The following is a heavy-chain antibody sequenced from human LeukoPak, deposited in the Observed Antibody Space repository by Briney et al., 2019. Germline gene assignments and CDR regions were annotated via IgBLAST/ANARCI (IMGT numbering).Heavy chain of an antibody. CDR2: IHDSGSI. CDR1: AGSFSGYY. D-gene: IGHD3-10*01. Sequence: SETLSLTCAVDAGSFSGYYWSWIRQPPGKGLEWIGEIHDSGSINYNPSLKSRVTISVDTSKNQFSLKLSSVTAADTAVYYSARRGSGSISIQSNFDYWVQGTLVSVSS. V-gene: IGHV4-34*01. CDR3: ARRGSGSISIQSNFDY. J-gene: IGHJ4*02.